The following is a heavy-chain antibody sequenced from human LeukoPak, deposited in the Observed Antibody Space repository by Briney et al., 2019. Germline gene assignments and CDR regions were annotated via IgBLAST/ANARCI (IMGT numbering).Heavy chain of an antibody. CDR3: AKAELVGAAGAVGY. Sequence: GGSLRLSCAAFGFAFSDYYMSWVRQAPGKGLEWVAIMSYDGNNKYYADSVKGRFSISRDNSKNTLYLQMNSLRAEDTAVCYCAKAELVGAAGAVGYWGQGTLVTVSS. CDR1: GFAFSDYY. V-gene: IGHV3-30*18. CDR2: MSYDGNNK. D-gene: IGHD2-15*01. J-gene: IGHJ4*02.